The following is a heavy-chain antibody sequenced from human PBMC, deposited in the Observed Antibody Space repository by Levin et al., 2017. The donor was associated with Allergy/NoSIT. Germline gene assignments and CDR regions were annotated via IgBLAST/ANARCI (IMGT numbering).Heavy chain of an antibody. CDR1: GFTFSSYA. D-gene: IGHD4-23*01. Sequence: GGSLRLSCAASGFTFSSYAMHWVRQAPGKGLEWVAVISYDGSNKYYADSVKGRFTISRDNSKNTLYLQMNSLRAEDTAVYYCARDPTGGVVNPHFDYWGQGTLVTVSS. CDR3: ARDPTGGVVNPHFDY. CDR2: ISYDGSNK. J-gene: IGHJ4*02. V-gene: IGHV3-30*04.